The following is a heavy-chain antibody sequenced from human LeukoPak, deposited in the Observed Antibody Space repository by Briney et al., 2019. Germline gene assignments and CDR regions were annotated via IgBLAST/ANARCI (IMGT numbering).Heavy chain of an antibody. V-gene: IGHV3-23*01. D-gene: IGHD5-24*01. CDR1: GFTFSSYA. CDR3: AKDLETWLQLLPYFDY. Sequence: SGGSLRLSCAASGFTFSSYAMSWVRQAPGKGLEWGSAISGSGGSTHYADSVKGRFTISRDNSKNTLYLQMNSLRAEDTAVYYCAKDLETWLQLLPYFDYWGQGTLVTVSS. J-gene: IGHJ4*02. CDR2: ISGSGGST.